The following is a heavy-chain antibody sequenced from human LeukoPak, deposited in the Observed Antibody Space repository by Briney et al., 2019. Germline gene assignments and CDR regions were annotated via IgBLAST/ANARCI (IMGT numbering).Heavy chain of an antibody. CDR1: GGSFSGYY. D-gene: IGHD1-1*01. V-gene: IGHV4-34*01. Sequence: SETLSLTCAVYGGSFSGYYWSWIRQPPGKGLEWIGEINHSGSTNYNPSLKSRVTISVDTSKNQFSLKLSSVTAADTAVYYCARAWERRPVYYFDYWGQGTLVTVSS. CDR3: ARAWERRPVYYFDY. CDR2: INHSGST. J-gene: IGHJ4*02.